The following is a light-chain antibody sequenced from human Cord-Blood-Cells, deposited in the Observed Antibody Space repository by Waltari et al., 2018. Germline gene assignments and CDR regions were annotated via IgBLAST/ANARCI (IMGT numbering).Light chain of an antibody. Sequence: QSVLTQPPSASGTPGQRVTISCSGSSSNIGSNYVYWYQQLPGTAPKLLIYRNNQRPSGVPDRFSGSKSGTSASRAISGLRSEDGADYYCAAWDDSLSGWVFGGGTKLTVL. CDR1: SSNIGSNY. V-gene: IGLV1-47*01. CDR3: AAWDDSLSGWV. CDR2: RNN. J-gene: IGLJ3*02.